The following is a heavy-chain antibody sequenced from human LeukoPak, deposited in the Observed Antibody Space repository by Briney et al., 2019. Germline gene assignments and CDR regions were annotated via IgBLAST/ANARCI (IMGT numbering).Heavy chain of an antibody. D-gene: IGHD1-1*01. Sequence: GSLRLSCAASGFTFSNYWMSWVRQPPGKGLEWIGEINHSGSTNYNPSLKSRVTISVDTSKNQFSLKLSSVTAADTAVYYCASTPVATGLGLDYWGQGTLVTVSS. CDR2: INHSGST. V-gene: IGHV4-34*01. CDR3: ASTPVATGLGLDY. J-gene: IGHJ4*02. CDR1: GFTFSNYW.